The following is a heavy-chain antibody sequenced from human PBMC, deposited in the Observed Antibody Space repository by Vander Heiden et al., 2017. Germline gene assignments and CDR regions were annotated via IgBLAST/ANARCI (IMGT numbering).Heavy chain of an antibody. CDR1: GYTFTTYA. J-gene: IGHJ5*02. Sequence: QVQLVQSGAEVKKPGASVRVSCKASGYTFTTYAIHWLRQAPGHTLEWMGWISSGSGNTKYSQKFQDRVTITRDTSASTAYMELSSLRSEDSAVYYCARPQNDQMGPWFDPWGQGTLVTVSS. V-gene: IGHV1-3*01. D-gene: IGHD2-2*01. CDR2: ISSGSGNT. CDR3: ARPQNDQMGPWFDP.